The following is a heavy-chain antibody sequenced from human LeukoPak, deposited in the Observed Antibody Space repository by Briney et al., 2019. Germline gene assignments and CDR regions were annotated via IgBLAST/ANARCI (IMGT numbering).Heavy chain of an antibody. CDR1: GFTFSSYS. J-gene: IGHJ3*02. Sequence: GGSLRLSCAASGFTFSSYSMNWVRQAPGKGLEWVSSISSSSSYIYYADSVKGRFTISRDNAKNSLYLQMNSLRAEDTAVYYCARDLPYYYDSSGSLDAFDIWGQGTMVTVSS. CDR2: ISSSSSYI. CDR3: ARDLPYYYDSSGSLDAFDI. V-gene: IGHV3-21*01. D-gene: IGHD3-22*01.